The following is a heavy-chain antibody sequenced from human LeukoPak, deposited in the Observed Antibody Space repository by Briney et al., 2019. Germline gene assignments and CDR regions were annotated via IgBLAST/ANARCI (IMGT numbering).Heavy chain of an antibody. CDR2: ISGASRGATT. Sequence: SGGSLRLSCAASGFTFSSYGMHWVRQAPGKGLEWVSVISGASRGATTSYADSVKGRFTISRDNSKNTLYLQMNSLSVDDTAVYYCAREGLVDSRSLDSWGLGTLVTVSA. CDR3: AREGLVDSRSLDS. CDR1: GFTFSSYG. J-gene: IGHJ4*02. V-gene: IGHV3-23*01. D-gene: IGHD1-26*01.